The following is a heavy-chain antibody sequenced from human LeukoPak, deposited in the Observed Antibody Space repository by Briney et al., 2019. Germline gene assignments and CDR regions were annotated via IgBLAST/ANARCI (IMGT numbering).Heavy chain of an antibody. V-gene: IGHV4-34*01. D-gene: IGHD3-10*01. Sequence: PSETLSLTCAVYGGSFSGYYWSWIRQPPGKGLEWIGEINHSGSTNYNPSLKSRVTISVDTSKNQFSLKLSSVTAADTAVYYCARRMVRGVIRNFDPWGQGTLVTVSS. CDR3: ARRMVRGVIRNFDP. CDR1: GGSFSGYY. J-gene: IGHJ5*02. CDR2: INHSGST.